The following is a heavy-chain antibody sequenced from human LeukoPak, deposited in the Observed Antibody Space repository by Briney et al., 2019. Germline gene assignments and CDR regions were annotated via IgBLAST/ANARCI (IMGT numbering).Heavy chain of an antibody. CDR2: IYYSGST. D-gene: IGHD3-16*01. CDR1: GGSINSGGYY. V-gene: IGHV4-31*03. CDR3: AGAEVLSNWFDP. J-gene: IGHJ5*02. Sequence: SETLSLTCTVSGGSINSGGYYWSWIRQHPGKGLEWIGYIYYSGSTYYNPSLKSRVTISVDTSKNQFSLKLSSVTATDTAVYYGAGAEVLSNWFDPWGQGTRVTVSS.